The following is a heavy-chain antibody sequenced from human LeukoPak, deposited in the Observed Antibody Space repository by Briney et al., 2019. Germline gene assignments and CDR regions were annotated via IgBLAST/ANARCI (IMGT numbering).Heavy chain of an antibody. CDR1: GASINRSSYS. CDR2: MSHSESP. Sequence: SETLSLTCTVSGASINRSSYSWAWIRQPPGKGLEWIGSMSHSESPYYNPSLRSRVTISVDTSKNQLSLRLTSVTAADRAVYYCARQPPYSSTFDIWGHGTLVTDSS. D-gene: IGHD2-21*01. CDR3: ARQPPYSSTFDI. J-gene: IGHJ3*02. V-gene: IGHV4-39*01.